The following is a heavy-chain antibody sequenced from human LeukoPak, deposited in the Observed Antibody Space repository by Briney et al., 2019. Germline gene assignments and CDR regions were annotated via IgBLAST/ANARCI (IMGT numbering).Heavy chain of an antibody. CDR3: ARGGYGSGSYTPYYYYYGMDV. D-gene: IGHD3-10*01. V-gene: IGHV3-30-3*01. J-gene: IGHJ6*02. CDR1: GFTFSSYA. Sequence: GGSLRLSCVASGFTFSSYAMHWVRQAPGKGLEWVAVISDDGTKEYYADSVKGRFTISRDNSRNTVYTSKSTLFLQMNSLRPEDTAVYYCARGGYGSGSYTPYYYYYGMDVWGQGTTVTVSS. CDR2: ISDDGTKE.